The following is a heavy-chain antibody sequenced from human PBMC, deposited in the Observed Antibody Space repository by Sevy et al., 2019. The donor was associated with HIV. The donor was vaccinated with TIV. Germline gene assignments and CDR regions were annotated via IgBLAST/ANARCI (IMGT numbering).Heavy chain of an antibody. J-gene: IGHJ5*02. CDR3: ARAHTSGSGGDCSPGWFDP. V-gene: IGHV3-7*01. Sequence: GGSLRLSCAASGFTFSNFWMSWVRQAPGKGLEWVANIKEDGSEKNYVDSVKGRSTISRNNAKNSLYLQMNSLRAEDTAMYYCARAHTSGSGGDCSPGWFDPWGQGTLVTVSS. CDR2: IKEDGSEK. D-gene: IGHD2-21*02. CDR1: GFTFSNFW.